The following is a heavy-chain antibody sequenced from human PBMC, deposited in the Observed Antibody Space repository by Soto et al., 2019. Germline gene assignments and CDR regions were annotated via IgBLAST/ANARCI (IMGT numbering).Heavy chain of an antibody. D-gene: IGHD5-18*01. Sequence: PGGSLRLSCAASGFTFSSYAMHWVRQAPGKGLEWVAVISYDGSNKYYADSVKGRFTISRDNSKNTLYLQMNSLRAEDTAVYYCARVGYSYGSLDYWGQGTLVTVSS. J-gene: IGHJ4*02. CDR2: ISYDGSNK. V-gene: IGHV3-30-3*01. CDR1: GFTFSSYA. CDR3: ARVGYSYGSLDY.